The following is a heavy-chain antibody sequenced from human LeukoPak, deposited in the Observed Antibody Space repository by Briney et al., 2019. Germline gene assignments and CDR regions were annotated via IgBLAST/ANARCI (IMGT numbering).Heavy chain of an antibody. Sequence: ASVKVSCKASGYTFTDHYIHWVRQAPGQGLEWMGWINPNSGGTNHAQKFQGRVTMTRDTSISTAYMELRSLRSDDTAAYYCAGGGGYQPSDYWGQGTLVTVSS. CDR1: GYTFTDHY. V-gene: IGHV1-2*02. CDR3: AGGGGYQPSDY. D-gene: IGHD2-2*01. CDR2: INPNSGGT. J-gene: IGHJ4*02.